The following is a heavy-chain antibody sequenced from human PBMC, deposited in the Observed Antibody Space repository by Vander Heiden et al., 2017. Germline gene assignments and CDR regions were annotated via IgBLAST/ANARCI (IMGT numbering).Heavy chain of an antibody. CDR2: ISSSSSTI. CDR3: AANMLYRFDY. D-gene: IGHD2-8*01. Sequence: EVQLVESVGGLVQPGGSLSLSCAASGFTFSSYSMNWVRQAPGKGLEWVSYISSSSSTIYYADSVKGRFTISRDNAKNSLYLQMNSLRDEDTAVYYCAANMLYRFDYWGQGTLVTVSS. V-gene: IGHV3-48*02. J-gene: IGHJ4*02. CDR1: GFTFSSYS.